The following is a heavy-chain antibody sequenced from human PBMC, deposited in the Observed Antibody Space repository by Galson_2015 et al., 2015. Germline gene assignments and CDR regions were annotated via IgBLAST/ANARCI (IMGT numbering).Heavy chain of an antibody. V-gene: IGHV5-51*01. D-gene: IGHD1-26*01. Sequence: QSRAAVIKPGESLMISWKGSGYTFTRYWVGWVSQMPGEGLVWIGKMYPGEPDTRYSPSFQGQVTISADKSISTAYLQWSSLKASDTAMYYCAGQYGGSYRYDAFDIWWQGTMVTVSS. CDR3: AGQYGGSYRYDAFDI. CDR1: GYTFTRYW. J-gene: IGHJ3*02. CDR2: MYPGEPDT.